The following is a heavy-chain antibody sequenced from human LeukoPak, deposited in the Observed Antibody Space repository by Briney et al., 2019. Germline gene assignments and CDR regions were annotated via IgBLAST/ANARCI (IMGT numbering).Heavy chain of an antibody. CDR3: TRGNYALDAFDI. J-gene: IGHJ3*02. CDR1: GGSISSYY. CDR2: IYHSGST. V-gene: IGHV4-59*08. Sequence: PSETLSLTCTVSGGSISSYYWSWIRQPPGMELEWIGYIYHSGSTNYNPSLKSRVTISVDTSKNQFSLRLSSVTAADTAVYYCTRGNYALDAFDIWGQGTMVTVSS. D-gene: IGHD1-7*01.